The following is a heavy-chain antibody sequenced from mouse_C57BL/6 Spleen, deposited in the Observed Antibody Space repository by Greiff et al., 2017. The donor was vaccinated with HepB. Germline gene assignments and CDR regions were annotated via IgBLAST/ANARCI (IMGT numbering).Heavy chain of an antibody. CDR1: GYAFSSSW. Sequence: VKLMESGPELVKPGASVKISCKASGYAFSSSWMNWVKQRPGKGLEWIGRIYPGDGDTNYNGKFKGKATLTADKSSSTAYMQLSSLTSEDSAVYFCAREIITTVDYYAMDYWGQGTSVTVSS. V-gene: IGHV1-82*01. CDR2: IYPGDGDT. J-gene: IGHJ4*01. CDR3: AREIITTVDYYAMDY. D-gene: IGHD1-1*01.